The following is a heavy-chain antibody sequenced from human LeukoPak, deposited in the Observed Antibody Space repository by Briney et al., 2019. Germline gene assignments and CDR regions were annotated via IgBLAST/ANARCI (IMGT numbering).Heavy chain of an antibody. CDR3: AVGPNHYYFDD. CDR2: VHNSGTT. Sequence: SETLSLTCTVSGGSTSSYYWSWIRQPPGKGLEWIGNVHNSGTTNYNPSLKSRVTILLDRAKNEFSPKLTSMTAADTAVYFCAVGPNHYYFDDWGQGTLVTVSS. V-gene: IGHV4-59*01. CDR1: GGSTSSYY. D-gene: IGHD1-14*01. J-gene: IGHJ4*02.